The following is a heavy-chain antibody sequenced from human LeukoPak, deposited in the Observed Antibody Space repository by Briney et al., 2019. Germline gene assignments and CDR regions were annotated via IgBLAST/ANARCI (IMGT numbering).Heavy chain of an antibody. J-gene: IGHJ6*02. Sequence: GGSLRLSCAASGFTFSSYAMSWVRQAPGKGLEWVSNICGDDGNTYYADSVKGRFTVSRDNSKNTLYLQMNSLRAEDTAVYYCARAEGGSSGWYYGYYYYYGMDVWGQGTTVTVSS. CDR1: GFTFSSYA. D-gene: IGHD6-19*01. CDR2: ICGDDGNT. CDR3: ARAEGGSSGWYYGYYYYYGMDV. V-gene: IGHV3-23*01.